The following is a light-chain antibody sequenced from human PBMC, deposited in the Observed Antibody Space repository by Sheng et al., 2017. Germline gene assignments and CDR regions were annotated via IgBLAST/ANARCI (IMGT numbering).Light chain of an antibody. CDR3: QQRSIWPLS. V-gene: IGKV3-11*01. CDR2: DTS. J-gene: IGKJ4*01. CDR1: QSVSTY. Sequence: EIVLTQSPATLSLSPGDRATLSCRASQSVSTYLAWYQQRPGQAPRLLIYDTSSRATGIPVRFTGSGSGTDFTLTISSLEPEDFAVYYCQQRSIWPLSFGGGTKVEIK.